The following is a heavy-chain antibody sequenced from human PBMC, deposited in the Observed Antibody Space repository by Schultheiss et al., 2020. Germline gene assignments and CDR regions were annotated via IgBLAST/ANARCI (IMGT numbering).Heavy chain of an antibody. V-gene: IGHV4-59*08. CDR3: ARVVGATAIDY. CDR2: IYYSGST. D-gene: IGHD1-26*01. CDR1: GGSISSYY. Sequence: GSLRLSCTVSGGSISSYYWSWIRQPPGKGLEWIGYIYYSGSTNYNPSLKSQVTISVDTSKNQFSLKLSSVTAADTAVYYCARVVGATAIDYWGQGTLVTVSS. J-gene: IGHJ4*02.